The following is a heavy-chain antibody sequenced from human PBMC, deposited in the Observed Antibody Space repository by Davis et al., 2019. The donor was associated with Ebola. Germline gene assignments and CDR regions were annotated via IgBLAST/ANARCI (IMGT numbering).Heavy chain of an antibody. CDR3: VKTRSNWWNDALEI. CDR2: ISYDGSNE. V-gene: IGHV3-30-3*01. Sequence: GGSLRLSCTASGFTFSNYAMNWVRQAPGKGLEWVAVISYDGSNEYYADSVKGRFTISRDNSKNTLDLQMNSLRPEDTAVYYCVKTRSNWWNDALEIWGRGTMVIVSS. CDR1: GFTFSNYA. D-gene: IGHD2-8*02. J-gene: IGHJ3*02.